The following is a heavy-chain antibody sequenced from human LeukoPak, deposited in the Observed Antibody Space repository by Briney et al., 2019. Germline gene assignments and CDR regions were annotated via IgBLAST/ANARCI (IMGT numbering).Heavy chain of an antibody. CDR3: ARDWFHAIDY. J-gene: IGHJ4*02. CDR2: IRSDGSDT. Sequence: GGSLRLSCAASGFTFSTYTMNWVRQAPGKGLVWVSRIRSDGSDTRYAESVKGRFTISRDNAKNTLYLQMNSLRAEDTAVYYCARDWFHAIDYWGQGTLVTVSS. D-gene: IGHD2/OR15-2a*01. V-gene: IGHV3-74*01. CDR1: GFTFSTYT.